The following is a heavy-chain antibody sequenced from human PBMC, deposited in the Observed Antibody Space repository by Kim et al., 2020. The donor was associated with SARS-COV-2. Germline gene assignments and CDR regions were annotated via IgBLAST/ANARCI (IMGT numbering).Heavy chain of an antibody. D-gene: IGHD3-22*01. CDR1: GFTFSSYD. CDR2: ICTAGDT. Sequence: GGSLRLSCAASGFTFSSYDMHWVRQATGKGLEWVSAICTAGDTYYPGAVKGRFTISRENAKNSLYLQMNSLRAGDTAVYYCARGSKSIVYASSGYRTYYGIDVWGQGTTVTVSS. V-gene: IGHV3-13*01. CDR3: ARGSKSIVYASSGYRTYYGIDV. J-gene: IGHJ6*02.